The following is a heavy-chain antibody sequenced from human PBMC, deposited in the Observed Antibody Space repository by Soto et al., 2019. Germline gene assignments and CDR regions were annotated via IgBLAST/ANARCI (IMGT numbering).Heavy chain of an antibody. D-gene: IGHD6-13*01. CDR3: AREAGMAAAGTYYYGMDV. V-gene: IGHV4-61*01. CDR2: IYYSGST. J-gene: IGHJ6*02. Sequence: SETLSLTCTVSGGSVSSGSYYWSWIRQPPGKGLEWIGYIYYSGSTNYNPSLKSRVTISVDTSKNQFSLKLSSVTAADTAVYYCAREAGMAAAGTYYYGMDVWGQGTTVTVSS. CDR1: GGSVSSGSYY.